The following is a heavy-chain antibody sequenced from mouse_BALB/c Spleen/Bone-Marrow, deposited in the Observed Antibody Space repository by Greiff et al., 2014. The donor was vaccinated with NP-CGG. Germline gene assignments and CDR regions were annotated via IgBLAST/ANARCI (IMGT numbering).Heavy chain of an antibody. CDR2: INSNGDTT. CDR3: AGQLRRTDYYAMDY. CDR1: GFTFSTYY. Sequence: EVKLVESGGGLVKLGGSLKLSCAASGFTFSTYYMSWVRQTPEKRLELVAAINSNGDTTYYPDTVKGRFTISRDNAKNTLYLQMSSLKSEDTALYYCAGQLRRTDYYAMDYWGQGTSVTVSS. D-gene: IGHD2-12*01. V-gene: IGHV5-6-2*01. J-gene: IGHJ4*01.